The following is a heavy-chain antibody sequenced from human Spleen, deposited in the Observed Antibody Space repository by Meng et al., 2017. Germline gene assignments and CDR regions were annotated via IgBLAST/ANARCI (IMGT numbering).Heavy chain of an antibody. CDR3: ARVSAYYYDSSGLRTFDY. J-gene: IGHJ4*02. CDR2: IKQDGSEK. Sequence: GESLKISCAASGFTFSSYWMSWVRQAPGKGLEWVANIKQDGSEKYYVDSVKGRFTISRDNAKNSLYLQMNSLRAEDTAVYYCARVSAYYYDSSGLRTFDYWGQGTLVTVSS. CDR1: GFTFSSYW. V-gene: IGHV3-7*01. D-gene: IGHD3-22*01.